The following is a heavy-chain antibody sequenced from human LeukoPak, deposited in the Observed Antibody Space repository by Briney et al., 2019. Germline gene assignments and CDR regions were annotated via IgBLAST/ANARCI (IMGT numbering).Heavy chain of an antibody. J-gene: IGHJ6*02. CDR2: INPSGGST. Sequence: GASVKVSCKASGYTFTSYYMHWVRQAPGQGLEWMGIINPSGGSTSYAQKFQGRVTMTRDTSTSTVYMELSSLRSEGTAVYYCAREVGATYYYYGMDVWGQGTTVTVSS. CDR3: AREVGATYYYYGMDV. CDR1: GYTFTSYY. D-gene: IGHD1-26*01. V-gene: IGHV1-46*01.